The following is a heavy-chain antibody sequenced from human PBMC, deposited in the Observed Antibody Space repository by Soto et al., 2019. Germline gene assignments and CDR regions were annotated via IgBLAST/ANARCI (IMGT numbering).Heavy chain of an antibody. Sequence: QVQLVESGGGVVQPGRSLRLSCAASGFTFSSYGMHWVRQAPGKGLEWVAVIWYDGSNKDFADSVKGRFSISRDTSKNTLYLQMHSLRAEDTAVYYCARGDYYGYGMDVW. CDR1: GFTFSSYG. V-gene: IGHV3-33*01. CDR3: ARGDYYGYGMDV. J-gene: IGHJ6*01. D-gene: IGHD3-16*01. CDR2: IWYDGSNK.